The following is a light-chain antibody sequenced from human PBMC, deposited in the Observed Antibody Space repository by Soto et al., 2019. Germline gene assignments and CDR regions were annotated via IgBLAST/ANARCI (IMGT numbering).Light chain of an antibody. Sequence: EIVLTQSPDTLSLSPGERASLSCRASQSVAKNFLAWYQQKPGQALRLIISGASSRATGIPDRFSGSGSGTDFTLTISRLEAEDFAVYFCQQYATSPLTFGGGTKVEIK. CDR3: QQYATSPLT. J-gene: IGKJ4*01. CDR2: GAS. CDR1: QSVAKNF. V-gene: IGKV3-20*01.